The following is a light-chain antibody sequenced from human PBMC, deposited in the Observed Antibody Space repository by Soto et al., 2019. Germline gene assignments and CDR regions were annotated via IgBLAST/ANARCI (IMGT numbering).Light chain of an antibody. CDR2: DVS. J-gene: IGLJ1*01. V-gene: IGLV2-11*01. CDR3: CAYAGSYTFYV. Sequence: QSVLTQPRSVSGSPGQSVTISCTGTSSDVGGYNYVSWYQQHPGKAPKLMIYDVSKRPSGVPDRFSGSKSGNTASLTISGLLAEEEADYYCCAYAGSYTFYVFGTGTKLTVL. CDR1: SSDVGGYNY.